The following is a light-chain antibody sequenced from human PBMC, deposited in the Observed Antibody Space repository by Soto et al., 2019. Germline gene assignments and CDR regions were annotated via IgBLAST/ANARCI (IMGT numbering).Light chain of an antibody. CDR2: STK. J-gene: IGLJ7*01. CDR1: SGSVLTDHY. CDR3: VLYMGGGVSV. V-gene: IGLV8-61*01. Sequence: QTVVTQEPSFSVSPGGTVTLTCGLSSGSVLTDHYPSWYQQSPGQAPRTLIHSTKIRSSGVPDRFSGSILGNKAALTITGAQADDECDYYCVLYMGGGVSVFGGGTHLTVL.